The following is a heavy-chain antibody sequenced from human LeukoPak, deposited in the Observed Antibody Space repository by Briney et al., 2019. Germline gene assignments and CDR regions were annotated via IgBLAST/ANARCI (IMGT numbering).Heavy chain of an antibody. D-gene: IGHD3-10*01. V-gene: IGHV1-69*13. J-gene: IGHJ3*02. CDR2: IIPIFGTA. CDR1: GGTFSSYA. Sequence: SVKVSCKASGGTFSSYAISWVRQAPGQGLEWMGGIIPIFGTANYAQKFQGRVTITADESTSTAYMELSSLRSEDTAVYYCAREGGDYYGSGSDYAFGIWGQGTMVTVSS. CDR3: AREGGDYYGSGSDYAFGI.